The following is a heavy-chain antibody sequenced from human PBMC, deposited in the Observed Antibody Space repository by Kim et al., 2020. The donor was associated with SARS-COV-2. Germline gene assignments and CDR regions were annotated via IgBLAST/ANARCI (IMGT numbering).Heavy chain of an antibody. D-gene: IGHD1-1*01. CDR3: AKDREITKG. CDR2: AST. J-gene: IGHJ4*02. V-gene: IGHV3-23*01. Sequence: ASTYYADSVKGRFTISRDNSKNTLYLQMNSRRAEDTAVYYCAKDREITKGWGQGTLVTVSS.